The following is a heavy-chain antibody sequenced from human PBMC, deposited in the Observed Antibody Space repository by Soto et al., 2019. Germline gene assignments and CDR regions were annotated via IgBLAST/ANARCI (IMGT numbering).Heavy chain of an antibody. CDR2: TFTGGST. D-gene: IGHD1-26*01. CDR3: AKKPPSSIQGWAFGMDV. J-gene: IGHJ6*02. V-gene: IGHV3-53*02. CDR1: GFSVTTNY. Sequence: EVQLVETGGGLIQPGGSLRLSCLASGFSVTTNYFIWVRQPQGKGLEWVSTTFTGGSTHYANSVKGRFTISRDNSKNTVYTQMNNLRVEDTAVYYCAKKPPSSIQGWAFGMDVWGQGTTVSVSS.